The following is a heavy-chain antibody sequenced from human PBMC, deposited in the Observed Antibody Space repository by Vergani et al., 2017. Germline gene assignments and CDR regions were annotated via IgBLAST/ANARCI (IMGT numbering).Heavy chain of an antibody. D-gene: IGHD4-17*01. CDR3: ARDLRGWAFDI. Sequence: EVQLVESGGGLVKPGGSLRLSCAASGFTFSSYSMNWVRQAPGKGLEWVSSISSSSSYIYYADAVKGRFTISRDNTKNSLYLQMNSLRAEDTAVYYCARDLRGWAFDIWGQGTMVTVSS. J-gene: IGHJ3*02. CDR1: GFTFSSYS. V-gene: IGHV3-21*01. CDR2: ISSSSSYI.